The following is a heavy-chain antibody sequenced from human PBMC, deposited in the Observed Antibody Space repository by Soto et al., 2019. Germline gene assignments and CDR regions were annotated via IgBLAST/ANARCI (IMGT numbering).Heavy chain of an antibody. D-gene: IGHD3-16*01. V-gene: IGHV3-7*03. CDR3: AKGGHIDC. J-gene: IGHJ4*02. CDR2: IKAEGSET. CDR1: GFSCSTYG. Sequence: EVQLVESWGGLVQPGGSLRLSCAASGFSCSTYGMSLLLQVPGTGRDWVANIKAEGSETYYVDSVRGRFNISRDNAKPSLYLQMTRLSDEDTDVYYCAKGGHIDCCGQGPLVTVSS.